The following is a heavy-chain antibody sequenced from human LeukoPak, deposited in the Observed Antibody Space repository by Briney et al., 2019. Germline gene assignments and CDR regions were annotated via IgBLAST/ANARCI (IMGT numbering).Heavy chain of an antibody. CDR3: ARGSRSYGLQFHWFDP. D-gene: IGHD5-24*01. CDR2: INHSGST. Sequence: PSETLSLTCAVYGGSFSGYYWSWIRQPPGKGLEWIGEINHSGSTNYNPSLKSRVTISVDTSKNQFSLKLSSVTAADTAVYYCARGSRSYGLQFHWFDPWGQGTLVTVSS. V-gene: IGHV4-34*01. J-gene: IGHJ5*02. CDR1: GGSFSGYY.